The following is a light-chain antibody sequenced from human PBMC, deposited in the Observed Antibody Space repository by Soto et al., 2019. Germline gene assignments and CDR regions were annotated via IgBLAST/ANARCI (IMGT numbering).Light chain of an antibody. CDR1: KSDIGVYDF. CDR3: KSYAGSNTYV. V-gene: IGLV2-8*01. CDR2: EVV. Sequence: QSALTQPPSASGSPGQSVTISCPGTKSDIGVYDFGSWYQHHPGKAPRLIIYEVVQRPSGVPDRFSGSKSGKTASLTVSGLQAADEADYFCKSYAGSNTYVFGSGTKLTVL. J-gene: IGLJ1*01.